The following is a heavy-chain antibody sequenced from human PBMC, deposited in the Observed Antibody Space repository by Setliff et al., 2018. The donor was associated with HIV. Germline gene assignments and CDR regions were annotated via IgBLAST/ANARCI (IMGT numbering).Heavy chain of an antibody. V-gene: IGHV4-4*02. D-gene: IGHD4-17*01. J-gene: IGHJ2*01. CDR1: GGSSSSSNW. Sequence: KTSETLSLTCAVSGGSSSSSNWWTWVRQPPGKGLEWIGEIYHTGSTNYNPSLKSRVSISVDNSKNQFSLKLSSVTAADTAMYYCASRFGDYGRNFDLWGRGTLVTVSS. CDR2: IYHTGST. CDR3: ASRFGDYGRNFDL.